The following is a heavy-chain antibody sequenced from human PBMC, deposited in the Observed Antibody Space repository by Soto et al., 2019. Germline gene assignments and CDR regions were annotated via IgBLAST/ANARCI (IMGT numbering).Heavy chain of an antibody. J-gene: IGHJ6*02. CDR1: GGSISSSSYY. CDR2: IYYSGST. D-gene: IGHD2-2*01. CDR3: ARVVVVPAATLYYYYYYGMEV. V-gene: IGHV4-39*01. Sequence: SETLSLTCTVSGGSISSSSYYWGWIRQPPGKGLEWIGSIYYSGSTYYNPSLKSRVTISVDTSKNQFSLKLSSVTAADTAVYYCARVVVVPAATLYYYYYYGMEVWGQGTTVT.